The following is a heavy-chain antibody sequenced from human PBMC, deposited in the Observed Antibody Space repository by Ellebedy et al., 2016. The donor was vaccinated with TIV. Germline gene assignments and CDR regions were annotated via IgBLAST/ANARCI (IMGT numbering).Heavy chain of an antibody. CDR1: GYSFTSYW. Sequence: GESLKISCKGSGYSFTSYWISWVRQMPGKGLEWMGRIDPSDSYTNYSPSFQGQVTISADKSISTAYLQWSSLKASDTAMYYCARYEGYSSSSFDYWGQGTLVTVSS. J-gene: IGHJ4*02. V-gene: IGHV5-10-1*04. D-gene: IGHD6-13*01. CDR2: IDPSDSYT. CDR3: ARYEGYSSSSFDY.